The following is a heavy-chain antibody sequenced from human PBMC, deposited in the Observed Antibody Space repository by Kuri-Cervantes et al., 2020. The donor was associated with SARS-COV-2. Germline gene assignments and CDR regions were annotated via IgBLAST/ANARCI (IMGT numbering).Heavy chain of an antibody. V-gene: IGHV3-64D*06. J-gene: IGHJ4*01. D-gene: IGHD6-19*01. CDR2: ISSNGAT. CDR3: FSSGWSRGDY. CDR1: GFTFSSYA. Sequence: GESLKISCSASGFTFSSYAMHWVCQAPGKGLEYVSAISSNGATYYAGSVKGRFTISRDNSKNTMYLQMSSLRTEDTAIYHCFSSGWSRGDYWGHGTLVTVSS.